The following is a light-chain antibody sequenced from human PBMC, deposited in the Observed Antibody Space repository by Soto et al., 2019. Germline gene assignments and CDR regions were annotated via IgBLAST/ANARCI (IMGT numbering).Light chain of an antibody. CDR2: EVT. CDR3: SSYAGGNNLYV. CDR1: SSDVGRYNY. V-gene: IGLV2-8*01. Sequence: QSVLTQPPSASGSPGQSVTISCTGTSSDVGRYNYVSWYQQHPGKAPKLMISEVTKRPSGVPDRFSGSKSGNTASLTVSGLQAEDEAGYYCSSYAGGNNLYVFGTGTKVTVL. J-gene: IGLJ1*01.